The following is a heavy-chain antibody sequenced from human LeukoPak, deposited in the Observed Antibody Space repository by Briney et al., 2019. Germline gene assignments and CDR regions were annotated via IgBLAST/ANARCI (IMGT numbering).Heavy chain of an antibody. D-gene: IGHD6-19*01. Sequence: PSETLSLTCTVSHGSISSYYWSWIRQPPGKGLEWIGYIYYSGSTNYNPSLKSRVTISVDTSKNQFPLKLSSVTAADTAVYYCARFKRAGGWSYFDYWGQGTLVTVSS. J-gene: IGHJ4*02. CDR3: ARFKRAGGWSYFDY. CDR1: HGSISSYY. V-gene: IGHV4-59*01. CDR2: IYYSGST.